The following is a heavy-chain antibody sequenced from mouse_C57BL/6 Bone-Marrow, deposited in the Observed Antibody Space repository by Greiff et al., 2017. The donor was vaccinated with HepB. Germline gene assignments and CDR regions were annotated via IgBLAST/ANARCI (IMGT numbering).Heavy chain of an antibody. J-gene: IGHJ1*03. CDR2: IDPETGGT. CDR1: GYTFTDYE. D-gene: IGHD1-1*01. CDR3: TRPYGSSYGYCDV. V-gene: IGHV1-15*01. Sequence: QVQLQQSGAELVRPGASVTLSCKASGYTFTDYEMHWVKQTPVHGLEWIGAIDPETGGTAYNQKFKGKAILTADKSSSTAYMELRSLTSEDSAVYYCTRPYGSSYGYCDVWGTGTTVTVSS.